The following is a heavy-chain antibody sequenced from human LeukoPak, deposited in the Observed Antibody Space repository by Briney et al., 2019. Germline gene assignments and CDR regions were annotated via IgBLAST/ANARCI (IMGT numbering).Heavy chain of an antibody. D-gene: IGHD1/OR15-1a*01. V-gene: IGHV3-30*18. CDR3: AKEGTRTRTLDY. Sequence: QTGGSLRLSCAASGFTFSSYGMHWVRQAPGKGLEWVAVISYDGSNKYYADSVKGRFTISRDNSKNTLYLQMNSLRAEDTAVYYCAKEGTRTRTLDYWGQGTLVTVSS. J-gene: IGHJ4*02. CDR2: ISYDGSNK. CDR1: GFTFSSYG.